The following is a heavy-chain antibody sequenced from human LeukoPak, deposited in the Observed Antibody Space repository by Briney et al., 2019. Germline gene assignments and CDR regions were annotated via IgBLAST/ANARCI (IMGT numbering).Heavy chain of an antibody. CDR1: GGSISSGDYY. D-gene: IGHD3-22*01. Sequence: SETLSLTCTVSGGSISSGDYYWSWIRQPPGKGLECIGYIYYTGSTYYNPSLASRMTMSLDTSRNQFSLKLSSVTAADTAVYYCAKNSGYYHPYYIDHWGQGTLVTVSS. CDR3: AKNSGYYHPYYIDH. V-gene: IGHV4-30-4*01. CDR2: IYYTGST. J-gene: IGHJ4*02.